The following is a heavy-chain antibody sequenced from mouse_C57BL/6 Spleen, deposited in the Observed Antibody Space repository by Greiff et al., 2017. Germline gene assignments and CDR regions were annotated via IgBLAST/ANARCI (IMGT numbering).Heavy chain of an antibody. J-gene: IGHJ3*01. CDR1: GYTFTDYE. V-gene: IGHV1-15*01. Sequence: VQLQQSGAELVRPGASVTLSCKASGYTFTDYEMHWVKQTPVHGLEWIGAIDPETGGTAYNQKFKGKAILTADKSSSTAYMELRSLTSEDSAVYYCTRSGKFWYWGQGTLVTVSA. CDR3: TRSGKFWY. D-gene: IGHD3-1*01. CDR2: IDPETGGT.